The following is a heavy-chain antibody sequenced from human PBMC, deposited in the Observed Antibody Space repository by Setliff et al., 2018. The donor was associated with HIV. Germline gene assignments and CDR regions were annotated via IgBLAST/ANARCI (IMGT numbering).Heavy chain of an antibody. D-gene: IGHD3-10*01. CDR1: GYTFASYG. V-gene: IGHV1-18*01. Sequence: ASVKVSCKASGYTFASYGISWVRQAPGQGLEWMGWISVYNGNTNYAQKVQGRVGMTTDTSTSTAYMELRSLRSDDTAVYYCARVRQNILLWFGDPLGAFDFWGQGTMVTVSS. J-gene: IGHJ3*01. CDR3: ARVRQNILLWFGDPLGAFDF. CDR2: ISVYNGNT.